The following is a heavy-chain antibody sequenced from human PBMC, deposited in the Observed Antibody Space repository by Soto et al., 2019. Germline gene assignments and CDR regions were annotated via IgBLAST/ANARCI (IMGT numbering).Heavy chain of an antibody. V-gene: IGHV1-2*02. D-gene: IGHD3-3*01. Sequence: ASVKVSGKASGFPFSDYYIHWLRQAPGQGPEWMGWINPKSGDTNYARNFLGRVTVTSDTSISTAYLELSRLTSDDTAVYYCARFGVVITNYYYSGMDLWGQGTTVTVSS. CDR2: INPKSGDT. CDR3: ARFGVVITNYYYSGMDL. J-gene: IGHJ6*02. CDR1: GFPFSDYY.